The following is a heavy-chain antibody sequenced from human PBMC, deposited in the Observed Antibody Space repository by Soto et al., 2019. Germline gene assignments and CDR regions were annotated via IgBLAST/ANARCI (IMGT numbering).Heavy chain of an antibody. J-gene: IGHJ3*01. CDR2: MNPNSGGS. V-gene: IGHV1-2*02. Sequence: QVHLVQSGAEVKKPGASVKVSCMASGYNFIAQNLHWVRQAPGLGLDWMGKMNPNSGGSDYAQEFEGRVTLTRDASISTFYMELTSLSSDDTHVFFCARERNLNSPPDAVGLWGQGTMVILSS. CDR3: ARERNLNSPPDAVGL. D-gene: IGHD1-7*01. CDR1: GYNFIAQN.